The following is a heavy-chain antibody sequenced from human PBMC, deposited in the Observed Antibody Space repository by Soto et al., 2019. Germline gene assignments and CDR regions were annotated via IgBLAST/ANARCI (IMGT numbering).Heavy chain of an antibody. V-gene: IGHV3-23*01. CDR2: ISGSGGST. J-gene: IGHJ4*02. Sequence: EVQLLESGGGLVQPGGSLRLSCAASGFTFSSYAMSWVRQAPGKGLEWVSAISGSGGSTYYADSVNGRFTISRDNSKNTLYLQMNSLRAEDTAVYYCARNSMNTVVTDFDYWGQGTLVTVSS. D-gene: IGHD2-15*01. CDR1: GFTFSSYA. CDR3: ARNSMNTVVTDFDY.